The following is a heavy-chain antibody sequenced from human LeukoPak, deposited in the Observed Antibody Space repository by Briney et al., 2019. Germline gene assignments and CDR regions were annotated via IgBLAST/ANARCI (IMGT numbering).Heavy chain of an antibody. J-gene: IGHJ4*02. Sequence: ASVKVSCKASGYTFTSYGISWVRQAPGQGLEWMGWISAYNGNTNYAQKLQGRVTMTTDTSTSTAYMELRSLRSDDTAVYYCARAPGLYYYDSSGYPPDYWGQGNLVTVSS. CDR2: ISAYNGNT. CDR3: ARAPGLYYYDSSGYPPDY. D-gene: IGHD3-22*01. V-gene: IGHV1-18*01. CDR1: GYTFTSYG.